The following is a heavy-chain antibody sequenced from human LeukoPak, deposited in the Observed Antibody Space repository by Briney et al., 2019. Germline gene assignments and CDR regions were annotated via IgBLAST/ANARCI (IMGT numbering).Heavy chain of an antibody. J-gene: IGHJ3*02. D-gene: IGHD2-15*01. CDR3: ARTLGYCSGGGRNGDAFDI. CDR1: GGSISSYY. V-gene: IGHV4-59*01. CDR2: IYYSGST. Sequence: SETLSLTCTVSGGSISSYYWSWIRQPPGKGLEWIGYIYYSGSTNYNPSLKSRVTISVDTSKNQFSLKLSSVTAADTAVYYCARTLGYCSGGGRNGDAFDIWGQGTMVTVSS.